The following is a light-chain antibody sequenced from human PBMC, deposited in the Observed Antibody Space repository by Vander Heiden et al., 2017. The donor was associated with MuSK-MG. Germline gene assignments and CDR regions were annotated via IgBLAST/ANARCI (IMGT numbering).Light chain of an antibody. CDR3: QRTYSTRWR. CDR1: QSINTF. J-gene: IGKJ1*01. CDR2: GAS. Sequence: RLTITCRASQSINTFLNWYRQNPGTAPKVLIYGASTLESGVPSRFSGSGSGTEFTLTINFLQPEDYATYYCQRTYSTRWRFGQGAKVGVK. V-gene: IGKV1-39*01.